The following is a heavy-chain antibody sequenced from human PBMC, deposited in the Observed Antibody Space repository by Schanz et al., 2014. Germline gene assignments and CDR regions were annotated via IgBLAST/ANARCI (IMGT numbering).Heavy chain of an antibody. CDR2: IISILGIP. CDR3: ARGRGCTGGSCYSWFDL. CDR1: GGTFSSYT. D-gene: IGHD2-15*01. V-gene: IGHV1-69*02. Sequence: QVQLVQSGAEVKKPGSSVKVSCKASGGTFSSYTISWVRQAPGQGLEWMGRIISILGIPNYAQKFQGRVTFTADKSTSTAYMELSSLRSEDTAVYYCARGRGCTGGSCYSWFDLWGQGTLGTVAS. J-gene: IGHJ5*02.